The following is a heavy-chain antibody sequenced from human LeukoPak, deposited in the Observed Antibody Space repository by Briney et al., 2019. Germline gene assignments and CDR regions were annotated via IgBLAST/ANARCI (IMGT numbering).Heavy chain of an antibody. D-gene: IGHD2-2*01. J-gene: IGHJ5*02. CDR1: GFTVSTNY. Sequence: GGSLRLSCAASGFTVSTNYMTWVRQAPGKGLEWVSVIYTDGSTYYADSVKGRFTISRDNCENTLFLQMNSLKIEDTAVYYCARLPSSWGQGTLVTVSS. CDR2: IYTDGST. CDR3: ARLPSS. V-gene: IGHV3-66*02.